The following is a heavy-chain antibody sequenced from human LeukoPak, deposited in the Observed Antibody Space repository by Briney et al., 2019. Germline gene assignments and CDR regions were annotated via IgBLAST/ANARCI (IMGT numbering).Heavy chain of an antibody. CDR2: IAGTGGST. V-gene: IGHV3-23*01. CDR3: TRGGSYLSAFDI. Sequence: PGGSLRLSCAASGFTFNKYAMNWVRQPPGKGLEWVSSIAGTGGSTYYADSVKGRFTISRDNSKNTLYLQMNSLRAEDTAVYYCTRGGSYLSAFDIWGQGTMVTVSS. J-gene: IGHJ3*02. D-gene: IGHD1-26*01. CDR1: GFTFNKYA.